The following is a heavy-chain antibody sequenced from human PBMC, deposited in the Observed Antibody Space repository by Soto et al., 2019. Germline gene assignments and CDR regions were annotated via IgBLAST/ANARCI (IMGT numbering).Heavy chain of an antibody. Sequence: GGSLRLSCAAAGFAFSCYAMSWVSQAPGKGLEWVSGISGSGDSTYYADSVKGRFTISRDNSKNTLYLQMNSLRAEDTAVYYCAIGYSYAPFDPWGQGTLVTVS. V-gene: IGHV3-23*01. D-gene: IGHD5-18*01. J-gene: IGHJ5*02. CDR1: GFAFSCYA. CDR3: AIGYSYAPFDP. CDR2: ISGSGDST.